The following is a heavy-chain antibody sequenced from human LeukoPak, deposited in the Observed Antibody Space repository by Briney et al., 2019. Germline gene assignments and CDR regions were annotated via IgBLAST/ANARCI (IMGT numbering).Heavy chain of an antibody. Sequence: GGSLRLSCAASGFMFSHSAMTWVRQTPGKGLAWVSGISESGGATYYAGSAKGRFTISRDNSKNTLYLQMNSLRSDDTAVYYCATVGVGWVAFEYWGQGALVTVSS. D-gene: IGHD3-16*01. J-gene: IGHJ4*02. V-gene: IGHV3-23*01. CDR1: GFMFSHSA. CDR3: ATVGVGWVAFEY. CDR2: ISESGGAT.